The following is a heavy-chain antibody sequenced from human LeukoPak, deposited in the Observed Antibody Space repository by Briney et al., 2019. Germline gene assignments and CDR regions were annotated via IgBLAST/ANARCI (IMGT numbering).Heavy chain of an antibody. CDR3: ARETSGSYST. D-gene: IGHD1-26*01. CDR2: IYTSGSS. J-gene: IGHJ5*02. CDR1: GGSIKTGGYS. V-gene: IGHV4-61*02. Sequence: SETLSLTCTVSGGSIKTGGYSWTWIRQPAGKGLEWIGRIYTSGSSNYNPSLKSRVTISVDTSKNQFSLKLSSVTAADTAVYYCARETSGSYSTWGQGTLVTVSS.